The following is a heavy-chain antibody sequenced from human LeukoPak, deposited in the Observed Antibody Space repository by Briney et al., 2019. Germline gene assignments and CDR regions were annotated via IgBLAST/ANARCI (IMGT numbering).Heavy chain of an antibody. J-gene: IGHJ4*02. V-gene: IGHV4-34*01. CDR2: INHSGST. CDR3: ARVAGYSYGLSPFDY. Sequence: PSETLSLTCAVYGGSFSGYYWSWIRQPPGKGLEWIGEINHSGSTNYNPSLKSRVTISVDTSKNQFSLKLSSVTAADTAVYYGARVAGYSYGLSPFDYWGQGTLVTVSS. CDR1: GGSFSGYY. D-gene: IGHD5-18*01.